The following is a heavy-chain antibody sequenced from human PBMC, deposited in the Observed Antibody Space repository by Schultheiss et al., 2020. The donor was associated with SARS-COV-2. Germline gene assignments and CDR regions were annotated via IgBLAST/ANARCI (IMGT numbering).Heavy chain of an antibody. J-gene: IGHJ4*02. CDR1: GFTFSSYS. CDR3: TTDRGSGWYGYYFDY. V-gene: IGHV3-21*03. Sequence: GGSLRLSCAASGFTFSSYSMNWVRQAPGKGLEWVSSISSSSSYIYYADSVKGRFTISRDNAKNSLYLQMNSLKTEDTAVYYCTTDRGSGWYGYYFDYWGQGTLVTVSS. D-gene: IGHD6-19*01. CDR2: ISSSSSYI.